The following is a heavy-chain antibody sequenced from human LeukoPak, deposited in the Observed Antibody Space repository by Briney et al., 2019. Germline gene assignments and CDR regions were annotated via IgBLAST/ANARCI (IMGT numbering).Heavy chain of an antibody. CDR1: GYTFTSYA. V-gene: IGHV1-3*01. D-gene: IGHD6-19*01. CDR2: INADNGNT. J-gene: IGHJ1*01. Sequence: ASVKVSCKASGYTFTSYAMHWVRQAPGQRLEWMGWINADNGNTKYSQKFQGRVTITRDKSASTAYMELSSLRSEDTAVYYCARDSGSGWYFEYFQHWGQGTLVTVSS. CDR3: ARDSGSGWYFEYFQH.